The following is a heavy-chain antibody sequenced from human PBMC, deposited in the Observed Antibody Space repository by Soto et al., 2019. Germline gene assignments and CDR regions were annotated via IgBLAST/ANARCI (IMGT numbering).Heavy chain of an antibody. D-gene: IGHD1-26*01. J-gene: IGHJ4*02. CDR3: ALRALGATGGLYYFDY. CDR1: GFTFSSYA. V-gene: IGHV3-30-3*01. CDR2: ISYDGSNK. Sequence: GGSLRLSCAASGFTFSSYAMHWVRQAPGKGLEWVAVISYDGSNKYYADSVKGRFTISRDNSKNTLYLQMNSLRAEDTAVYYCALRALGATGGLYYFDYWGQGTLVTVSS.